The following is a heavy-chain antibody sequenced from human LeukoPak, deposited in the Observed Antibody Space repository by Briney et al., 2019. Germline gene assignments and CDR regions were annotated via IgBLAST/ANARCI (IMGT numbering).Heavy chain of an antibody. Sequence: SETLSLTCAVYGGSFSGYYWSWIRQPPGKGLEWIGEINHSGSTNYNPSLNSRVTISVDTSKNQFSLKLSSVTAGDTAVYYCARRFGYYYGSGSYYNHLHFDYWGQGTLVTVSS. CDR3: ARRFGYYYGSGSYYNHLHFDY. V-gene: IGHV4-34*01. CDR2: INHSGST. D-gene: IGHD3-10*01. J-gene: IGHJ4*02. CDR1: GGSFSGYY.